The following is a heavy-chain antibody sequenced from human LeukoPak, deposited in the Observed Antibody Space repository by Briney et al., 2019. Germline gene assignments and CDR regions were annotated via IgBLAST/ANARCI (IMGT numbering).Heavy chain of an antibody. CDR1: GGSITSYH. CDR3: ARGYYGSGVHFDY. D-gene: IGHD3-10*01. Sequence: SETLSLTCTVSGGSITSYHYSWIRQPPGKGLEWIGYIYYSGSTNYNPSLKSRVTISVDTSKNRFSLRLGSVTAADTAVYYCARGYYGSGVHFDYWGQGTLVTVSS. J-gene: IGHJ4*02. CDR2: IYYSGST. V-gene: IGHV4-59*01.